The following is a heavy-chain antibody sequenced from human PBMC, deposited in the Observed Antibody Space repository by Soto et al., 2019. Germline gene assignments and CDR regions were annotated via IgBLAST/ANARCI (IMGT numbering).Heavy chain of an antibody. CDR1: GGSFSGYY. D-gene: IGHD3-9*01. CDR3: ARAHLYYDILTGPPRNWFDP. CDR2: INHSGST. Sequence: PSETLSLTCAVYGGSFSGYYWSWIRQPPGKGLEWIGEINHSGSTNYNPSLKSRVTISVDTSKNQFSLKLSSVTAADTAVYYCARAHLYYDILTGPPRNWFDPWGQGTLVTVSS. V-gene: IGHV4-34*01. J-gene: IGHJ5*02.